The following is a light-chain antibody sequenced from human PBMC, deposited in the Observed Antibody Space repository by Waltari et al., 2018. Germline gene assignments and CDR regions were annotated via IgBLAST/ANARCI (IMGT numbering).Light chain of an antibody. CDR2: KDT. Sequence: SYALTQPPSVSVPPVQTAMITCFGDAVPKLYVYWDQQRPGQAPVLMIYKDTKRPSGIPERFSGSASGTTVTLTISGVQAEDEAVYYCQSADSSGTSRVFGGGTKLTVL. J-gene: IGLJ2*01. CDR3: QSADSSGTSRV. CDR1: AVPKLY. V-gene: IGLV3-25*03.